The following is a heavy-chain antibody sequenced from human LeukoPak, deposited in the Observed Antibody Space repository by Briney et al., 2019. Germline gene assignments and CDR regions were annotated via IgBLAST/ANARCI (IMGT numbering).Heavy chain of an antibody. J-gene: IGHJ4*01. V-gene: IGHV3-30-3*01. CDR3: AREPYGSGSYDW. CDR2: ISYDGSNK. Sequence: GRSLRLSCAASGFTFSSYAMHWVRQAPGKGLEWVAVISYDGSNKYYADSVKGRFTISRDNSKNTLYLQMNRLRAEDTAVYYWAREPYGSGSYDWGGQGTLVTVSA. D-gene: IGHD3-10*01. CDR1: GFTFSSYA.